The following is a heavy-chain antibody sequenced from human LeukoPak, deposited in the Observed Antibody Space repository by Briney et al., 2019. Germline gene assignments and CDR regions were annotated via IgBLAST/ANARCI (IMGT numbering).Heavy chain of an antibody. CDR3: ARRYCSSTSSTPFDC. V-gene: IGHV1-2*06. Sequence: ASVKVSCTASGYTFTGYYMHWVRQAPGQGLEWMGRINPNSGGTNYAQKFQGRVTMTRDTSISTAYMELSRLRSDDTAVYYCARRYCSSTSSTPFDCWGQGTLVTVSS. CDR2: INPNSGGT. CDR1: GYTFTGYY. D-gene: IGHD2-2*01. J-gene: IGHJ4*02.